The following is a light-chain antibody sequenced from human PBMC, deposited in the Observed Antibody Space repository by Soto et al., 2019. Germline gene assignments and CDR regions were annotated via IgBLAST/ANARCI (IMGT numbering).Light chain of an antibody. CDR3: RLNKSRNTQV. CDR2: EVS. Sequence: QSVLTQPASVSGSPGQSITISCTGTSSDVGGYNYVSWYQQHPGKAPKLMIYEVSNRPSGVSNRFSGSKSGNTASLTISGLQGEDEADYFCRLNKSRNTQVFGTGNKVTVL. V-gene: IGLV2-14*01. J-gene: IGLJ1*01. CDR1: SSDVGGYNY.